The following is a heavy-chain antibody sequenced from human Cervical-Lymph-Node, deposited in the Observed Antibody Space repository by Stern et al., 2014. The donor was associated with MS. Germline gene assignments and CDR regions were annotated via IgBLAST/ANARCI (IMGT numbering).Heavy chain of an antibody. CDR1: GFTFSSYS. CDR2: IRSSSSTI. V-gene: IGHV3-48*01. Sequence: EVQLVQSGGGLVQPGGSLRLSCAASGFTFSSYSMNWVRQAPGKGLEWVSYIRSSSSTIYYADSVKGRFPISRDNAKNSLYLQMNSLRAEDTAVYYCARDRTNFDYWGQGTLVTVSS. CDR3: ARDRTNFDY. J-gene: IGHJ4*02.